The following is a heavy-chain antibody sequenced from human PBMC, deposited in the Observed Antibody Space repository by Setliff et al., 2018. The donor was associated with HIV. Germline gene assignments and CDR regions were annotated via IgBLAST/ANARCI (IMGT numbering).Heavy chain of an antibody. J-gene: IGHJ4*02. CDR3: AHRRGGYNWNDADFDH. D-gene: IGHD1-20*01. CDR2: IYWDDDK. V-gene: IGHV2-5*02. CDR1: GFSLSTSGVG. Sequence: SGPTLVNPPQTLTLTCTFSGFSLSTSGVGVGWIRQPQGKALECLALIYWDDDKRYSPSLRSRLTITKDTSKNQVVLTMTNIDPVDTATYYCAHRRGGYNWNDADFDHWGQGTLVTVS.